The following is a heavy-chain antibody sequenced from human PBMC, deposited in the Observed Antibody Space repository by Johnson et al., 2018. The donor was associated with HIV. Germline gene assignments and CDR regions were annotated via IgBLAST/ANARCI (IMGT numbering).Heavy chain of an antibody. D-gene: IGHD6-6*01. CDR2: IWYDGSNK. J-gene: IGHJ3*02. CDR3: AKVRGYSSSSRDAFDI. CDR1: GFTFSSYG. V-gene: IGHV3-33*06. Sequence: QVQLVESGGGVVQPGRSLRLSCAASGFTFSSYGMHWVRQAPGKGLEWVAVIWYDGSNKYYADSVKGRFTISRDNSKNTLYLQINSLRAEDTAVYYCAKVRGYSSSSRDAFDIWGQGTMVTVSS.